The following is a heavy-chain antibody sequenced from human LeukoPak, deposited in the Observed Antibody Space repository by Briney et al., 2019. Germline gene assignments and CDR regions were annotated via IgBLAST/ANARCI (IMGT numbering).Heavy chain of an antibody. CDR1: GFTFSDYY. CDR3: ARRIYYDNSGYRY. Sequence: GGSLRLSCAASGFTFSDYYMSWIRQAPGKGLEWISYISPRSNTIYYADSVKGRFTISRDNAKNSLYLQMNSLRAEDTDVYYCARRIYYDNSGYRYWGQGTLVTVSS. J-gene: IGHJ4*02. V-gene: IGHV3-11*04. D-gene: IGHD3-22*01. CDR2: ISPRSNTI.